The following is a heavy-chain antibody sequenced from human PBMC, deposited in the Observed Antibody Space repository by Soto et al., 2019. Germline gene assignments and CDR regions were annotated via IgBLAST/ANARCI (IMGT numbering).Heavy chain of an antibody. D-gene: IGHD1-26*01. V-gene: IGHV4-38-2*01. CDR2: VYYSGST. J-gene: IGHJ4*02. CDR3: ARVRVGGTRAFDF. Sequence: SETLSLTCVVSGYSISSGYYWGWIRQSPGKGLEWIGSVYYSGSTYYNPSLKSRVIISVDTSQKQFSLNLTSVTVADTAVYYCARVRVGGTRAFDFWGQGTLVTVSS. CDR1: GYSISSGYY.